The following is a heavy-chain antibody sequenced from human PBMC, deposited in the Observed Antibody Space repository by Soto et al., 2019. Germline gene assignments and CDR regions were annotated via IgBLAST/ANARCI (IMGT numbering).Heavy chain of an antibody. CDR2: ISAYNGNT. D-gene: IGHD2-15*01. Sequence: ASVKVSCKASGYTFTSYGISWVRQAPGQGLEWMGWISAYNGNTNYAQKLQGRVTMTTDTSTSTAYMELRSLRSDDTAVYYCARDKGIFSRASPINPFVVGVAAYGYWGQ. CDR1: GYTFTSYG. J-gene: IGHJ4*02. CDR3: ARDKGIFSRASPINPFVVGVAAYGY. V-gene: IGHV1-18*01.